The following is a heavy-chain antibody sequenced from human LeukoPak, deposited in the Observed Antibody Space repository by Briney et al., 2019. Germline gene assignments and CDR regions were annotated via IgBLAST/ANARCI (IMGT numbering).Heavy chain of an antibody. V-gene: IGHV3-48*01. CDR3: ARGYSYGSYYAMDI. J-gene: IGHJ6*02. Sequence: QPGGSLRLSCAVSGFTFSSYSMNWVRQAPGKGLEWVSYISRSSSTIYYADSVKGRFTISRDNAENSLYLQMNSLRAEDTAVYFCARGYSYGSYYAMDIWGQGTTVTV. CDR1: GFTFSSYS. CDR2: ISRSSSTI. D-gene: IGHD5-18*01.